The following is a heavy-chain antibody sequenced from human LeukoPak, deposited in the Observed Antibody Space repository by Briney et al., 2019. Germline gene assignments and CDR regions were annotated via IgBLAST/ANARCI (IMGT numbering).Heavy chain of an antibody. D-gene: IGHD4-17*01. CDR2: ISSDGGTT. CDR3: ARGLFQPVHPDYGDAPDDAFDI. Sequence: PGGSLRLSCSASGFIFNNYVLQWVRQAAGKGLDYISAISSDGGTTYYADSVKGRFTISRDNSKNTLYLQMNSLRAEDTAVYYCARGLFQPVHPDYGDAPDDAFDIWGQGTMVTVSS. V-gene: IGHV3-64*04. CDR1: GFIFNNYV. J-gene: IGHJ3*02.